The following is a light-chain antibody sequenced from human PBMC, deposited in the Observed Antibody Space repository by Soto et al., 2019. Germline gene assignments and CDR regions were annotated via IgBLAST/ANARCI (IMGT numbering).Light chain of an antibody. J-gene: IGKJ2*01. CDR1: QDISNY. CDR2: DTS. CDR3: QQYDKLVS. Sequence: DIPMTQSPASLSASVGDRVTITCQASQDISNYLNWYQQKAGKAPKLLIYDTSELHTGVPSRFSGSGSGTEFTFTISSLQPEDIATYYCQQYDKLVSFGQGTKLEIK. V-gene: IGKV1-33*01.